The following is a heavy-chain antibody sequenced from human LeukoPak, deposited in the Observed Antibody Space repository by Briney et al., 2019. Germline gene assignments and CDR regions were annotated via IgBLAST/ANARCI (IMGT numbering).Heavy chain of an antibody. Sequence: SGGSLRLSCAASGFTFSNAWMSWVRQAPGKGLEWVGRIKSKTDGRTTAYPATVKGRFTISRDDSENTLYVQMNSLKTEDSAVYYCTTGPYDYGSGTYYHWGQGTLVTVSS. J-gene: IGHJ4*02. CDR3: TTGPYDYGSGTYYH. CDR1: GFTFSNAW. V-gene: IGHV3-15*01. D-gene: IGHD3-10*01. CDR2: IKSKTDGRTT.